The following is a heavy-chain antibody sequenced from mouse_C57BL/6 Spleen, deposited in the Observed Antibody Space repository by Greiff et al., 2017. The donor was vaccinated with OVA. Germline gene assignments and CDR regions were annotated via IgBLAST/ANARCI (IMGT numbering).Heavy chain of an antibody. Sequence: QVQLQQSGPELVKPGASVKISCKASGYAFSSSWMNWVKQRPGKGLEWIGRIYPGDGDTNYNGKFKGKATLTADKSSSTAYMQLSSLTSEDSAVYYCARVGSSSYYAMDYWGQGTSVTVSS. D-gene: IGHD1-1*01. CDR1: GYAFSSSW. V-gene: IGHV1-82*01. CDR2: IYPGDGDT. J-gene: IGHJ4*01. CDR3: ARVGSSSYYAMDY.